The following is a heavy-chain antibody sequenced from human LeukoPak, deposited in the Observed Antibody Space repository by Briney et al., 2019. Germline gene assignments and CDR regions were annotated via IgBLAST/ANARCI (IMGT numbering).Heavy chain of an antibody. J-gene: IGHJ3*02. D-gene: IGHD3-22*01. Sequence: PGGSLRLSCAASGFTFSSYSMNWVRQAPGKGLEWVSYISSSSSTIYYADSVKGRFTISRDNAKNSLYLQMSSLRADDTAVYYCVRDANYHDGSNYYDVLDIWGQGTMVTVSS. V-gene: IGHV3-48*01. CDR2: ISSSSSTI. CDR3: VRDANYHDGSNYYDVLDI. CDR1: GFTFSSYS.